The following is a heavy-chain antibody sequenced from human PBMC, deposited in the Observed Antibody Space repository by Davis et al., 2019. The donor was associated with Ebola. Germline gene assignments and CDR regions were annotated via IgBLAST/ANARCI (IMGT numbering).Heavy chain of an antibody. CDR2: IWYDGSNK. J-gene: IGHJ6*04. Sequence: GGSLRLSCAASGFTFSSYGMHWVRQAPGKGLEWVAVIWYDGSNKYYADSVKGRFTISRDNSKNTLYLQMNSLRAEDTAVYYCAYLSAYYYYGMDVWGKGTTVTVSS. V-gene: IGHV3-33*01. CDR3: AYLSAYYYYGMDV. D-gene: IGHD3-9*01. CDR1: GFTFSSYG.